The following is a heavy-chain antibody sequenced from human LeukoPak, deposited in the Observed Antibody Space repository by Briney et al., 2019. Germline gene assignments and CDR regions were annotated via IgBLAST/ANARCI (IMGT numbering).Heavy chain of an antibody. Sequence: GGSLRLSCAASGFTVSSNYMSWVRQAPGKGLEWVSVIYSGGSTYYADSMKGRFTISRDNSKNTLYLQMNSLRAEDTAVYYCAREPRCSGGSCYSRVRLDVWGQGTTVTVSS. CDR3: AREPRCSGGSCYSRVRLDV. V-gene: IGHV3-66*01. J-gene: IGHJ6*02. D-gene: IGHD2-15*01. CDR1: GFTVSSNY. CDR2: IYSGGST.